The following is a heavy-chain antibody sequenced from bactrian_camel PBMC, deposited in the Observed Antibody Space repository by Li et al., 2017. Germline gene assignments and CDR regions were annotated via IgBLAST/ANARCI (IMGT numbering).Heavy chain of an antibody. CDR2: ISWGGGST. Sequence: HVQLVESGGGSVQAGGSLRLSCTTSGLRFDDYAMGWFRQAPGKEREGVSCISWGGGSTNYADSVKGRFTVSRDNVKNRLYLQMNSLTPEDTAMYFCAAPRLLIGWCSGSWADFAYWGQGTQVTVS. CDR1: GLRFDDYA. V-gene: IGHV3S63*01. J-gene: IGHJ6*01. CDR3: AAPRLLIGWCSGSWADFAY. D-gene: IGHD3*01.